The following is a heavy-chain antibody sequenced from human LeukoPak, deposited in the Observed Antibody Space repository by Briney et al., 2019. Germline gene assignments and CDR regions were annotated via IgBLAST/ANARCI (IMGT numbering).Heavy chain of an antibody. CDR2: ISGSGGRT. CDR1: GFTFSSYA. J-gene: IGHJ6*02. CDR3: AKDQSQDIVVVPAANYYYYGMDV. Sequence: GGSLRLSCAASGFTFSSYAMSWVRQAPGKGLEWVSAISGSGGRTYYADSVKGRFTISRDNSKNTLYLQMNSLRAEDTAVYYCAKDQSQDIVVVPAANYYYYGMDVWGQGTTVTVSS. V-gene: IGHV3-23*01. D-gene: IGHD2-2*01.